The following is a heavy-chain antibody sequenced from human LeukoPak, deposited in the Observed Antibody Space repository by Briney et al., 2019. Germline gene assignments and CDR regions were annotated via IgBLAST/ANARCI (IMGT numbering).Heavy chain of an antibody. CDR3: ARGGYGDYYMDV. CDR1: GGSISSYY. CDR2: IYYSGST. D-gene: IGHD5-18*01. Sequence: PSETLSLTCTVSGGSISSYYWSWIRQPPGKGLEWIEYIYYSGSTNYNPSLKSRVTISVDTSKNQFSLKLSSVTAADTAVYYCARGGYGDYYMDVWGKGTTVTVSS. J-gene: IGHJ6*03. V-gene: IGHV4-59*01.